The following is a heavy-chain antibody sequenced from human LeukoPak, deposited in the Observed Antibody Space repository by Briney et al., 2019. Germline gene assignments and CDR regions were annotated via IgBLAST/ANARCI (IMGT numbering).Heavy chain of an antibody. CDR1: GFTFSSYA. CDR3: AKEMLVQLERGFNWFDP. J-gene: IGHJ5*02. CDR2: ISGSGGST. Sequence: GGSLRLSCAASGFTFSSYATSWVRQAPGKGLEWVSAISGSGGSTYYADSVKGRFTISRDNSKNTLYLQMNSLRAEDTAVYYCAKEMLVQLERGFNWFDPWGQGTLVTVSS. V-gene: IGHV3-23*01. D-gene: IGHD1-1*01.